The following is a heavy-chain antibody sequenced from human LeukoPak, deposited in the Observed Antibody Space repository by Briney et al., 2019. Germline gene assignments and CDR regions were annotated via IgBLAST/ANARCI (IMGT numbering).Heavy chain of an antibody. CDR1: GYTFTDYY. J-gene: IGHJ4*02. V-gene: IGHV1-69-2*01. CDR3: ATEKGGSGSYYNPPGY. D-gene: IGHD3-10*01. CDR2: VDPEDGET. Sequence: ASVKISCKASGYTFTDYYMHWVQQAPGKGLEWMGLVDPEDGETIYAEKFQGRVTITADTSTDTAYMELSSLRSEDTAVYYCATEKGGSGSYYNPPGYWGQGTLVTVSS.